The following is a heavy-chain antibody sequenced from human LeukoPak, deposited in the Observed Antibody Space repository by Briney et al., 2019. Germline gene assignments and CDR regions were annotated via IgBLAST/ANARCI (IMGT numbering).Heavy chain of an antibody. CDR2: IYSGGST. V-gene: IGHV3-66*04. J-gene: IGHJ3*02. Sequence: GGSLRLSCVASGFTFSTYAMTWVRQAPGKGLEWVSVIYSGGSTHYADSVKGRFSISRDNSKNTLYLQMNSLRVEDTAVYCCARPKQWLGTFDIWGQGTMVTTSS. D-gene: IGHD6-19*01. CDR3: ARPKQWLGTFDI. CDR1: GFTFSTYA.